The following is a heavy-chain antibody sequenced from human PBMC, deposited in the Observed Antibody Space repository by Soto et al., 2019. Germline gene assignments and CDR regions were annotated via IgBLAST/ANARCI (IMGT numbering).Heavy chain of an antibody. J-gene: IGHJ3*02. CDR2: IRSKASGGTA. CDR1: GFTFGDYA. CDR3: TRDLLGVSAFDI. Sequence: EVQLVESGGDLVQPGRSLRLSCTTSGFTFGDYAVSWVRQAPGKGLEWVSFIRSKASGGTAEYAASVRGRFTISRDESKSIAYLQMNSLKTDDTAVYYCTRDLLGVSAFDIWGQGTMVTVSS. V-gene: IGHV3-49*04. D-gene: IGHD3-16*01.